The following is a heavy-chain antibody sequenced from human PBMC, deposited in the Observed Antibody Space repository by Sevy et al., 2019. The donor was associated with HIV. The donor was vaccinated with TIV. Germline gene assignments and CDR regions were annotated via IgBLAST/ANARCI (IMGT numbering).Heavy chain of an antibody. Sequence: ASVKVSCQTSGYIFANHDINWMRQATGQGPAWLGWINPKSGNTGSPQSFQGRVTMTRDTSINTAYMELSNLRSEDTAVYYCVRNSRETGDFDYWGLGTLVTVSS. CDR3: VRNSRETGDFDY. D-gene: IGHD7-27*01. CDR1: GYIFANHD. V-gene: IGHV1-8*02. J-gene: IGHJ4*02. CDR2: INPKSGNT.